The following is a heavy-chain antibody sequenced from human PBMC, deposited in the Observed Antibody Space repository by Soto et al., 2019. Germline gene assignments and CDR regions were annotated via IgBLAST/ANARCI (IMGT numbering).Heavy chain of an antibody. J-gene: IGHJ4*02. D-gene: IGHD4-4*01. CDR2: IIPIFGTA. Sequence: QVQLVQSGAEVKKPGSSVRVSCKASGGTFSSYAISWVRQAPGQGLAWMGGIIPIFGTAHYAKKFQGRVTITADESTSTEYMELSSLRSEVTAVYYCAWRLRMTTERGGTDYWGQGTLVTVSS. CDR1: GGTFSSYA. V-gene: IGHV1-69*12. CDR3: AWRLRMTTERGGTDY.